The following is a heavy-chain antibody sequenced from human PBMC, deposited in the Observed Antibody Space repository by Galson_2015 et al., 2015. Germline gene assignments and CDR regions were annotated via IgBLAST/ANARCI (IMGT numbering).Heavy chain of an antibody. D-gene: IGHD6-19*01. CDR3: TRRGKMSSGWHPGD. CDR2: IYPGGSDT. V-gene: IGHV5-51*01. Sequence: QSGAEVKKPGEFLKISCTGSGYSFTNYWIDWVRQMPGKGLEWMGIIYPGGSDTRYSPSFQGQVTISVDKSVSTAYLQWSSLKASDTAVYYCTRRGKMSSGWHPGDWGQGTRVTVSA. J-gene: IGHJ4*02. CDR1: GYSFTNYW.